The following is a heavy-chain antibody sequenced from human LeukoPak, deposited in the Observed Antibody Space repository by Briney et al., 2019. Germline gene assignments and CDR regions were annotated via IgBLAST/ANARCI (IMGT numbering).Heavy chain of an antibody. D-gene: IGHD2-8*02. Sequence: PSETLSLTCAVYGGSFSGYYWSWIRQPPGKGLEWIGEINHSGSTNYNPSLKSRVTISVDTSKNQFSLKLSSVTAADTAVYYCATAFGTGAPFEYWGQGTLVTVSS. V-gene: IGHV4-34*01. CDR1: GGSFSGYY. CDR3: ATAFGTGAPFEY. J-gene: IGHJ4*02. CDR2: INHSGST.